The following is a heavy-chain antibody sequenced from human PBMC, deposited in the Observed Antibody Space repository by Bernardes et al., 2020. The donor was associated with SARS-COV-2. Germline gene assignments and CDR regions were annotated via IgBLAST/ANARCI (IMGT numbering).Heavy chain of an antibody. V-gene: IGHV4-34*01. CDR1: GGSFSGYY. D-gene: IGHD4-17*01. CDR3: ARDGGTTAYGMDV. Sequence: SEPLSLTCAVYGGSFSGYYWSWIRQPPGKGLEWIGEINHSGSTNYNPSLKSRVTISVDTSKNQFSLKLSSVTAADTAVYYCARDGGTTAYGMDVWGQGTTVTVSS. CDR2: INHSGST. J-gene: IGHJ6*02.